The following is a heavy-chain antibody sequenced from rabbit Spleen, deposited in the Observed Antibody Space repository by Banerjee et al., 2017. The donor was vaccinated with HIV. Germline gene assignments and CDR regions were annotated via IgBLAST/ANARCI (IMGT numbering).Heavy chain of an antibody. V-gene: IGHV1S40*01. CDR3: ARDTSSSFSSYGMDL. CDR2: IDTGSSGFT. D-gene: IGHD1-1*01. CDR1: GVSFSVSSY. J-gene: IGHJ6*01. Sequence: QSLEESGGDLVTPGASLTLTCIASGVSFSVSSYMCWVRQAPGKGLEWIACIDTGSSGFTYFASWAKGRFTSSKTSSTTVTLQMTSLTAADTATYFCARDTSSSFSSYGMDLWGPGTLVTVS.